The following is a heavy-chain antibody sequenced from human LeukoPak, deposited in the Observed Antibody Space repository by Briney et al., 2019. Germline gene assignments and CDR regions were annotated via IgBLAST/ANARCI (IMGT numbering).Heavy chain of an antibody. J-gene: IGHJ4*02. D-gene: IGHD3-10*01. CDR3: ARRKGYYGSGSYLGLAWRYFDY. Sequence: SETLSLTCAVYGGSFSGYYWSWIRQPPGKGLEWIGEINRSGSTNYNPSLKSRVTISVDTSKNQFSLKLSSVTAADTAVYYCARRKGYYGSGSYLGLAWRYFDYWGQGTLVTVSS. V-gene: IGHV4-34*01. CDR1: GGSFSGYY. CDR2: INRSGST.